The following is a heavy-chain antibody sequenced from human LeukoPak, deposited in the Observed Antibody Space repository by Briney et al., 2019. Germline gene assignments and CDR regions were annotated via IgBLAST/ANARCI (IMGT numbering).Heavy chain of an antibody. CDR1: GFTFSSYG. J-gene: IGHJ4*02. V-gene: IGHV3-33*01. Sequence: PGRSLRLSCAASGFTFSSYGMHWVRQAPGKGLELVAIIWNDGSNEYYADSVKGRLTISRDNSKNTLYLQMNSLRAEDTAVYYCARDRERAADLGYWGQGTLVTVSS. CDR3: ARDRERAADLGY. D-gene: IGHD6-13*01. CDR2: IWNDGSNE.